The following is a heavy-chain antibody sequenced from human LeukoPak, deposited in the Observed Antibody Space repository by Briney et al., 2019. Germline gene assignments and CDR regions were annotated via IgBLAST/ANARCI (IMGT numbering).Heavy chain of an antibody. D-gene: IGHD3-10*01. CDR1: GFTFSTYT. J-gene: IGHJ4*02. CDR3: AKDRIYADGLWDFDY. CDR2: ILVNGGT. Sequence: GGSLTLSCIASGFTFSTYTMSWVRQAPGEGLKWVSGILVNGGTYYADSVKGRFTISRGNSKSTLYLQMNSLRADDTAVYYCAKDRIYADGLWDFDYWGQGTLVTVSS. V-gene: IGHV3-23*01.